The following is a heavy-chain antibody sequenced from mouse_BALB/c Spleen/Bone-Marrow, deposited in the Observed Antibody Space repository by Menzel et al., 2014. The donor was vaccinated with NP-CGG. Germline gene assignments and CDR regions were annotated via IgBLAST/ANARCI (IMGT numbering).Heavy chain of an antibody. D-gene: IGHD1-1*02. CDR2: IYPGDGDT. Sequence: LVESGAELVRPGSSLKISCKASGYAFSSYWMNWVKQRPGQGLEWIGQIYPGDGDTNYNGKFKGKATLTADKSSSTAYMQLSSLTSEDSAVYFCARSTSTMDYWGQGTTLTVSS. J-gene: IGHJ2*01. V-gene: IGHV1-80*01. CDR3: ARSTSTMDY. CDR1: GYAFSSYW.